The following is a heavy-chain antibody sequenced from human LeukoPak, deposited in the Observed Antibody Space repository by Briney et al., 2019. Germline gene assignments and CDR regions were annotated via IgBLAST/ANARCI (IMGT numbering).Heavy chain of an antibody. V-gene: IGHV4-34*01. Sequence: SETLSLTCAVYGGSFSGYYWSWIRQPPGKGLEWIGEINHSGSTNYNPSLKSRVTISVDTSKNQFSLKLSSVTAADTAVYYCARGPYCSSTSCYADYYYMDVWGKGTTVTISS. CDR3: ARGPYCSSTSCYADYYYMDV. D-gene: IGHD2-2*01. CDR2: INHSGST. CDR1: GGSFSGYY. J-gene: IGHJ6*03.